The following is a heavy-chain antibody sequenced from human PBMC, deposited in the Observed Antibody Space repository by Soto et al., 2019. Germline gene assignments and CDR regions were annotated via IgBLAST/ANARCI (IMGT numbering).Heavy chain of an antibody. CDR1: GFTFSSCA. CDR3: AKGRSYYYYSGVDV. V-gene: IGHV3-23*01. CDR2: IIDSGAST. J-gene: IGHJ6*02. Sequence: PGGSLRLSCAASGFTFSSCAMGWVRQAPGKGLEWVSDIIDSGASTYYADSVQGRFTISRDNSKSTLYLQMNSLRAEDTALYYCAKGRSYYYYSGVDVWGQGTTVTVSS.